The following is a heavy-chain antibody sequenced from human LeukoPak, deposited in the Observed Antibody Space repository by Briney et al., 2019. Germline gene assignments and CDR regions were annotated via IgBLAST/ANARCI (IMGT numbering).Heavy chain of an antibody. Sequence: KPSETLSLTCTVSGGSISSSSYYWGWIRQPPGKGLEWIGYIYYTGSTQYNPSLKSRVTMSLDKSKNQLSLKLMSVTAADTAVYYCARDNVSCRGGRCYPEYYFDSWGQGTLVTVSS. J-gene: IGHJ4*02. D-gene: IGHD2-15*01. V-gene: IGHV4-61*05. CDR2: IYYTGST. CDR3: ARDNVSCRGGRCYPEYYFDS. CDR1: GGSISSSSYY.